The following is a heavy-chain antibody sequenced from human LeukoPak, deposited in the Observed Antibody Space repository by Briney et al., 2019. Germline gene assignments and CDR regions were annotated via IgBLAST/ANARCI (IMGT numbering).Heavy chain of an antibody. J-gene: IGHJ4*02. CDR1: GGSICSGDYY. CDR3: ARDRGSGYFFDY. D-gene: IGHD3-22*01. CDR2: IYYSGST. Sequence: SETLSLTCTVSGGSICSGDYYWSWIRQPPGKGLEWIGYIYYSGSTYYNPSLKSRVTISVDTSKNQFSLKLSSVTAADTAVYYCARDRGSGYFFDYWGQGTLVTVSS. V-gene: IGHV4-30-4*08.